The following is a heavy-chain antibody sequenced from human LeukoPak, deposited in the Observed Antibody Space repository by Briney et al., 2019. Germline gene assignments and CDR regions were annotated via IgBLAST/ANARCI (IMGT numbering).Heavy chain of an antibody. Sequence: SQTLSLTCAVSGGSISSGGYSWSWIRQPPGKGLEWIGYIYHSGSTYYNPSLKSRVTISVDRSKNQFSLKLSSVTAADTAVYYCARRSAVAGTRGFDYWGQGTLVTVSS. D-gene: IGHD6-19*01. J-gene: IGHJ4*02. CDR1: GGSISSGGYS. CDR3: ARRSAVAGTRGFDY. CDR2: IYHSGST. V-gene: IGHV4-30-2*01.